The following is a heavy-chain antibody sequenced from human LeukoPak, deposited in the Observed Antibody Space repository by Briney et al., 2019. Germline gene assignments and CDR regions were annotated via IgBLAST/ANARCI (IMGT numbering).Heavy chain of an antibody. Sequence: SETLSLTCAVYGGSFSGYYWSWIRQPPGKGLEWIGEINHSGSTNYNPSLKSRVTISVDTSKNQFSLKLSSVTAADTAVYYCARGYTYDSSGYYVGDAFDIWGQGTMVTVSS. CDR1: GGSFSGYY. V-gene: IGHV4-34*01. D-gene: IGHD3-22*01. CDR3: ARGYTYDSSGYYVGDAFDI. J-gene: IGHJ3*02. CDR2: INHSGST.